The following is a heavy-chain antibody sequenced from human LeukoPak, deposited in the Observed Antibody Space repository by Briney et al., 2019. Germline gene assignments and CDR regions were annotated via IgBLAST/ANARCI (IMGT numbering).Heavy chain of an antibody. V-gene: IGHV4-59*01. D-gene: IGHD5-24*01. CDR3: ARDGRDGYNFDY. Sequence: SSETLSLTCTVSGGSISSYYWSWIRQPPGKGLEWIGYIYYSGSTNYNPSLKSRVTISVDTSKNQFSLKLSSVTAADTAVYHCARDGRDGYNFDYWGQGTLVTVSS. CDR1: GGSISSYY. CDR2: IYYSGST. J-gene: IGHJ4*02.